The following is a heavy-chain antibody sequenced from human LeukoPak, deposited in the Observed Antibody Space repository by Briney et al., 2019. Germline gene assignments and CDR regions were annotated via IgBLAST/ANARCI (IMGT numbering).Heavy chain of an antibody. Sequence: ASVKVSCKVSGYTLTELSMHWVRQAPGKELEWMGGFDPEDGETIYAQKFQGRVTMTEDTSTDTAYMELSSLRSEDTAVYYCARDHRRAYGSGSYYYGYWGQGTLVTVSS. D-gene: IGHD3-10*01. CDR2: FDPEDGET. CDR1: GYTLTELS. V-gene: IGHV1-24*01. J-gene: IGHJ4*02. CDR3: ARDHRRAYGSGSYYYGY.